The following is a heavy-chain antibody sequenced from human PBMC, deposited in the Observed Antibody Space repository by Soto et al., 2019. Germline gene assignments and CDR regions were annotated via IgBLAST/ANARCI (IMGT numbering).Heavy chain of an antibody. D-gene: IGHD6-6*01. Sequence: SLRLSCAASGFSFDDYAMHWVRQAPGKGLEWVSGISWNSGNIGYADSVKGRFTISRDNAKNSLYLQMNSLRAEDTAVYYCAKSITALPFDYWGQGALVTVSS. CDR3: AKSITALPFDY. V-gene: IGHV3-9*01. CDR1: GFSFDDYA. J-gene: IGHJ4*02. CDR2: ISWNSGNI.